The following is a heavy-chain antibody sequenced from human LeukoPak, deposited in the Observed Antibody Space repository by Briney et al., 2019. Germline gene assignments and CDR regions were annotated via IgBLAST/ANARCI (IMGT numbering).Heavy chain of an antibody. D-gene: IGHD2-15*01. CDR1: GGSISSSSYY. CDR3: ARWGVVVAATAAL. Sequence: SETLSLTCTVSGGSISSSSYYSGWIRQPPGKGLEWIGSIYYSGSTYYNPSLKSRVTISVDTSKNQFSLKLSSVTAADTAVYYCARWGVVVAATAALWGQGTLVTVSS. V-gene: IGHV4-39*01. CDR2: IYYSGST. J-gene: IGHJ4*02.